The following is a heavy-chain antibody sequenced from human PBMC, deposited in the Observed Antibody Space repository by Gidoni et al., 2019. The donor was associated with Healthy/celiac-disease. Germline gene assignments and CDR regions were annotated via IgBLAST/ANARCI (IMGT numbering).Heavy chain of an antibody. CDR1: GGFFSGSY. CDR2: INHSGST. CDR3: ARRGGRGRYCSSTSCYTGYMDV. J-gene: IGHJ6*03. Sequence: QVQLQQWGAGLLKPSETLSLTCAVYGGFFSGSYWSWIRQPPGKGLEWIGEINHSGSTNDNPSIKSRVTISVDTSKNQFALKLSSVTAADTAVYYCARRGGRGRYCSSTSCYTGYMDVGGKGTTVTVSS. D-gene: IGHD2-2*01. V-gene: IGHV4-34*01.